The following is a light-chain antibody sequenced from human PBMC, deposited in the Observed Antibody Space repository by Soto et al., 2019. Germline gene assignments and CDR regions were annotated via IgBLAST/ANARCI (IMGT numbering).Light chain of an antibody. CDR1: QGLIHSDGNIF. J-gene: IGKJ2*01. V-gene: IGKV2-30*02. CDR3: MQGTHWPYT. Sequence: DVVMTQSPLSLPVTLGQPASISCRSSQGLIHSDGNIFLNWFQQRPGQSPRRLIYRVSNRDSGVPDRFSGSGSDTDFTLKISRVEAEDVGTNYCMQGTHWPYTFGQGTKLEIK. CDR2: RVS.